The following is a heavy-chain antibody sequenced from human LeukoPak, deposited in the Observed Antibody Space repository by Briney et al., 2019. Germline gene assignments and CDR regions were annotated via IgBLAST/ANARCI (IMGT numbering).Heavy chain of an antibody. CDR3: AKSRSGSANWALRIFDN. D-gene: IGHD3-10*01. Sequence: GGSLRLSCVVSGFFFGIEAVSWARQARGRGLEWVSYISPGGGTSNYADSVKGRFTISRDNSKNTLYVEMNSLRAEDRAIYYCAKSRSGSANWALRIFDNGGQGTLVSVSS. CDR2: ISPGGGTS. J-gene: IGHJ4*02. V-gene: IGHV3-23*01. CDR1: GFFFGIEA.